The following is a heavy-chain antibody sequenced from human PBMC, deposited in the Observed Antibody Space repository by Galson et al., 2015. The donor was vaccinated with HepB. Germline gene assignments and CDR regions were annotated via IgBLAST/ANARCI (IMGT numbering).Heavy chain of an antibody. V-gene: IGHV3-21*01. Sequence: SLRLSCAASGFTFSSYSMNWVRQAPGKGLEWVSSISSSSSYIYYADSVKGRFTISRDNAKNSLYLQMNSLRAEDTAVYYCARDRSVVVPAAARGAGAFDIWGQGTMVTVSS. J-gene: IGHJ3*02. CDR2: ISSSSSYI. CDR3: ARDRSVVVPAAARGAGAFDI. D-gene: IGHD2-2*01. CDR1: GFTFSSYS.